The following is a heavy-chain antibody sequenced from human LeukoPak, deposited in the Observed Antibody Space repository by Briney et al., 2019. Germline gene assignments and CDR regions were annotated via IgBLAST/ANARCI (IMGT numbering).Heavy chain of an antibody. CDR1: GGSFSGYY. J-gene: IGHJ4*02. Sequence: PSETLSLTCAVYGGSFSGYYWSWIRQPPGKGLEWIGEINHSGSTNYNPSLKSRVTISVDTSKNQFSLKLSSVTAADTAVYYCAREAVAGTGDYWGQGTLVTVSS. CDR3: AREAVAGTGDY. D-gene: IGHD6-19*01. CDR2: INHSGST. V-gene: IGHV4-34*01.